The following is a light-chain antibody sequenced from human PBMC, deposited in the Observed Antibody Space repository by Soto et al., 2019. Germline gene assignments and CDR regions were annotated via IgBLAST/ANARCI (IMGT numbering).Light chain of an antibody. CDR1: QSVSST. Sequence: EIVMTQSPATLSVSPGERATLSCRASQSVSSTLAWYQQNPGQAPRLLIYGASTRATGIPARFSGSGSGTEFTLTISSLQSEDFAVYYCQQYSNWSPITFGQGTRLEIK. CDR2: GAS. V-gene: IGKV3-15*01. J-gene: IGKJ5*01. CDR3: QQYSNWSPIT.